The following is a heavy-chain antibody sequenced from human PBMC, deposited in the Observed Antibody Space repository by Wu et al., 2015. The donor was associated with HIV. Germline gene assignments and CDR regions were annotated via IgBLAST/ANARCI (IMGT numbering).Heavy chain of an antibody. CDR3: ARERYYDYRPEGY. CDR2: IIPIFNTA. V-gene: IGHV1-69*13. J-gene: IGHJ4*02. Sequence: QVQLVQSGAEVRKPKSSVKVSCKASGTTFSSHSISWIRQAPGQGLEWMGRIIPIFNTADYSQRFQGRVTITADESTNTAYMQLSSLRFDDTAVYYCARERYYDYRPEGYWGQGTLVTVSS. CDR1: GTTFSSHS. D-gene: IGHD3-16*01.